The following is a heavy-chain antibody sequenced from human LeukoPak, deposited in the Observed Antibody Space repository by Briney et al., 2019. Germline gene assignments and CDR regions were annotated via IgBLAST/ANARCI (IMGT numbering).Heavy chain of an antibody. Sequence: GGSLRLSCAASGFTFSDHYMDWVRQAPGKGLEWVGRIRKKVNGYTTEYAASVKGRFTISRDDSKISLYLQTNSLKTEDTALYYCARVRDSDGYSYDYWGQGTLVTVSS. D-gene: IGHD3-22*01. CDR2: IRKKVNGYTT. CDR3: ARVRDSDGYSYDY. V-gene: IGHV3-72*01. CDR1: GFTFSDHY. J-gene: IGHJ4*02.